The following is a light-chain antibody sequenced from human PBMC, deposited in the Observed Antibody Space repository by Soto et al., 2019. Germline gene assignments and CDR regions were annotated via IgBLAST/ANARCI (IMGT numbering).Light chain of an antibody. CDR2: DTS. CDR3: QQRFSSPPT. Sequence: EIGLTQSPATLSLSPGDRATLSCRASQSVSRYLAWYQQKPGQAPRLLIHDTSTRATGVPDTFSGSGSGTAFTLTISSLEPEDSAMYYCQQRFSSPPTFGGGTHVEIK. CDR1: QSVSRY. V-gene: IGKV3-11*01. J-gene: IGKJ4*01.